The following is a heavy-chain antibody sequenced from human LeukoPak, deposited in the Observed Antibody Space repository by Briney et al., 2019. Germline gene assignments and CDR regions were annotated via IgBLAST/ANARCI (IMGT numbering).Heavy chain of an antibody. J-gene: IGHJ6*03. CDR2: IYYSGST. CDR3: ARVNRNYPYYYYYMDV. D-gene: IGHD4-11*01. CDR1: GGSISSHY. V-gene: IGHV4-59*11. Sequence: SETLSLTCTVSGGSISSHYWSWIRQPPGKGLEWIGYIYYSGSTNYNPSLKSRVTISVDTSKNQFSLKLSSVTAADTAVYYCARVNRNYPYYYYYMDVGGKGTTVPVSS.